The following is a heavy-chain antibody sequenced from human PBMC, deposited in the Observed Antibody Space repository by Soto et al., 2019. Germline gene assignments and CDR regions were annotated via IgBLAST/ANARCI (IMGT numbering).Heavy chain of an antibody. V-gene: IGHV5-51*01. D-gene: IGHD1-1*01. J-gene: IGHJ4*02. Sequence: GESRKISCQASGYSFNRYWIGWVRQMPGQGLEWMGVIFPDDSDIRHSPAFRGQVTISADKSINTVYLQYTGLKASDTATYYCARRISWYYFDSWGQGTPVTVSS. CDR1: GYSFNRYW. CDR3: ARRISWYYFDS. CDR2: IFPDDSDI.